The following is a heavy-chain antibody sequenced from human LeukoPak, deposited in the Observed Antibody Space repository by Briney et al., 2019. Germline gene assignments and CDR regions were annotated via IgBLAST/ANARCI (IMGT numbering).Heavy chain of an antibody. CDR1: GGSFSGYY. Sequence: SETLSLTCAVYGGSFSGYYWSWIRQPPGKGLEWIGEINHSGSTNYNPSLKSRVTISVDTSKNQFSLKLSSVTAADTAVYYCARGPGDSYAYNHFDYWGQGTLVTVSS. V-gene: IGHV4-34*01. J-gene: IGHJ4*02. D-gene: IGHD5-18*01. CDR3: ARGPGDSYAYNHFDY. CDR2: INHSGST.